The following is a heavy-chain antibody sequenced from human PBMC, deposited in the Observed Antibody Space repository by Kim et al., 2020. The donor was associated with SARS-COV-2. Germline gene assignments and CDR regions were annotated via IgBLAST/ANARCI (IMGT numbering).Heavy chain of an antibody. V-gene: IGHV5-51*01. J-gene: IGHJ5*02. CDR1: GYSFATYW. CDR2: IYPGNSDT. Sequence: GESLKISCKASGYSFATYWIGWVRQMPGKGLEWMGIIYPGNSDTRYGRSFQGQVTISADKSIDTAYLQWSSLKASDTAIYYCARPTAPGTAVWFDPWGQG. CDR3: ARPTAPGTAVWFDP. D-gene: IGHD2-21*02.